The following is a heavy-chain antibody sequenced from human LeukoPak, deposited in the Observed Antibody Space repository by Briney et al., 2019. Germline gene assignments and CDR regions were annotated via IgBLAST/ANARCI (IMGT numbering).Heavy chain of an antibody. V-gene: IGHV3-23*01. CDR1: GFTFSTYW. CDR3: AKRVPSGWYFDL. CDR2: ISGGGSNT. D-gene: IGHD3-10*01. Sequence: GGSLRPSCAASGFTFSTYWMHWVRQAPGKGLEWVSSISGGGSNTYYADSVKDRFTISRDNSKNTLYLQMNSLRAEDTAVYYCAKRVPSGWYFDLWGRGTLVTVSS. J-gene: IGHJ2*01.